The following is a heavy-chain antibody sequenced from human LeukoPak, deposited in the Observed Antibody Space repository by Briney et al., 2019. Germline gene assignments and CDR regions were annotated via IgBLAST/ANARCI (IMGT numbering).Heavy chain of an antibody. J-gene: IGHJ4*02. CDR1: AFTFSSYA. Sequence: QPGGSLRLSCAAYAFTFSSYAMHWDRQAPGQGLEWVAVISYDGSNKYYADSGKGRFTISTDNSKNTLYLQMNSLRAEDTAVYYCARDPAEYSGSYYDYWGQGTLVTVSS. V-gene: IGHV3-30*04. D-gene: IGHD1-26*01. CDR2: ISYDGSNK. CDR3: ARDPAEYSGSYYDY.